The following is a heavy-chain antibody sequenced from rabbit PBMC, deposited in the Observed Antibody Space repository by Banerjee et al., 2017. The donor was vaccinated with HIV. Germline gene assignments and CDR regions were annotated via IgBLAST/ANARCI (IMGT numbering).Heavy chain of an antibody. D-gene: IGHD4-1*01. J-gene: IGHJ4*01. Sequence: QEQLVESGGDLVKPEGSLTLTCTASGFSFSNKYVMCWVRQAPGKGLEWIACSYAGSSGNIVYASWAKGRFTISKTSSTTVTLQMTSLTAADTATHFCARDLAGVIGWNFNLWGPGTLVTVS. CDR2: SYAGSSGNI. CDR3: ARDLAGVIGWNFNL. V-gene: IGHV1S45*01. CDR1: GFSFSNKYV.